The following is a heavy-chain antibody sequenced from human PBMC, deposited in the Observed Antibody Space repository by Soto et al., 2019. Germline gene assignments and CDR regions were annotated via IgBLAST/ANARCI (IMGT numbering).Heavy chain of an antibody. Sequence: GASVKVSCKASGYTFTGYYMHWVRQAPGQGLEWMGWINPNSGGTNYAQKFQGRVTMTRDTSISTAYMELSRLRSDDTAVYYCERDGGRGGGWYTILPELHDYCGQGTLVTVSS. D-gene: IGHD6-19*01. J-gene: IGHJ4*02. CDR2: INPNSGGT. CDR3: ERDGGRGGGWYTILPELHDY. CDR1: GYTFTGYY. V-gene: IGHV1-2*02.